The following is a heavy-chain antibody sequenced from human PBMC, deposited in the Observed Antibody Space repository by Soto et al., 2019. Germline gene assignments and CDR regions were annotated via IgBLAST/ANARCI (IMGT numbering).Heavy chain of an antibody. CDR2: ISAHNGNT. Sequence: QVNLLQSGPGGKKPGASLKVSCKGPGYAFTTYGFTWVRQAPGKGLEWMGWISAHNGNTNYAQKLQGRVTVTRDTSTSTAYMELRSLRSDDTAVYYCARGRYGDYWGQGALVTVSS. J-gene: IGHJ4*02. CDR3: ARGRYGDY. CDR1: GYAFTTYG. D-gene: IGHD1-1*01. V-gene: IGHV1-18*01.